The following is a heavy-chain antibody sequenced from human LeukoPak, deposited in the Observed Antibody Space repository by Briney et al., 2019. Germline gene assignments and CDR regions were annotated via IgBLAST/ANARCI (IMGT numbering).Heavy chain of an antibody. CDR1: GFSFSTYS. J-gene: IGHJ4*02. D-gene: IGHD6-13*01. CDR3: ARDRYSTY. CDR2: ISSSGTTI. Sequence: GGSLRLSCAASGFSFSTYSMTWVRQAPGKGLEWVSYISSSGTTIYYADSVKGRFTISRDNAKNSLYLHMDSLRDEDTAVYYCARDRYSTYWGQGTLVTVSS. V-gene: IGHV3-48*02.